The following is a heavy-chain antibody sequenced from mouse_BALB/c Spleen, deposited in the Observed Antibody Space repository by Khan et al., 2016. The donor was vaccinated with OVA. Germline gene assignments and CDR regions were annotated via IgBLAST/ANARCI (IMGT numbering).Heavy chain of an antibody. D-gene: IGHD1-1*01. CDR1: GFTFSSYA. CDR3: ATDRYYGSSPDWFAY. J-gene: IGHJ3*01. V-gene: IGHV5-9-4*01. Sequence: EVELVESGGGLVRPGGSLKLSCAASGFTFSSYALSWVRQTPEKRLEWVAEICKSGSNTYYTDTVTGRFTISRDNATNTLYLEMSSLRSEDTAMYYSATDRYYGSSPDWFAYWGQGTLVTVSA. CDR2: ICKSGSNT.